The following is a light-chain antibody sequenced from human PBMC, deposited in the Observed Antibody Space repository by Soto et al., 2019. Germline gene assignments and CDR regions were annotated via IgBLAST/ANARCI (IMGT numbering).Light chain of an antibody. J-gene: IGLJ1*01. Sequence: QSALTQPASVSGSPGQSITISCTGTSSDVGAYDFVSWYQQHPDKAPKLMIYEVSNRPSGVSNRFSGSKSVNTATLTISGRQAEDEDAYYCSSYTSGSTRVFGTGTKVTVL. CDR3: SSYTSGSTRV. CDR2: EVS. CDR1: SSDVGAYDF. V-gene: IGLV2-14*03.